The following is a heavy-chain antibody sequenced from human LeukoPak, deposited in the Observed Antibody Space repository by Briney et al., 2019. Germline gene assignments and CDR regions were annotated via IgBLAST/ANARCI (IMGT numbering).Heavy chain of an antibody. CDR3: AKDSGRYYYGSGSYYFDY. CDR2: ISGSGGST. Sequence: GGSLRLSCAASGFTFSSYAMSWVRQAPGKGLEWVSAISGSGGSTYYADSVKGRFTISRDNSKNTLYLQMNSLRDEDTAVYYCAKDSGRYYYGSGSYYFDYWGQGTLVTVSS. V-gene: IGHV3-23*01. CDR1: GFTFSSYA. D-gene: IGHD3-10*01. J-gene: IGHJ4*02.